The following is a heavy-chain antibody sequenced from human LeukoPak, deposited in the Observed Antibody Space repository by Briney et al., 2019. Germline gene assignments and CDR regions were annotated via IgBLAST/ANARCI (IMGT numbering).Heavy chain of an antibody. D-gene: IGHD2-2*01. CDR3: ARSGYCSSTSCYHNWFDP. CDR1: GHTFTGYY. J-gene: IGHJ5*02. V-gene: IGHV1-2*02. CDR2: INPNSGGT. Sequence: ASVKVSCKASGHTFTGYYMHWVRQAPGQGLEWMGWINPNSGGTNYAQKFQGRVTMTRDTSISTAYMELSRLRSDDTAVYYCARSGYCSSTSCYHNWFDPWGQGTLVTVSS.